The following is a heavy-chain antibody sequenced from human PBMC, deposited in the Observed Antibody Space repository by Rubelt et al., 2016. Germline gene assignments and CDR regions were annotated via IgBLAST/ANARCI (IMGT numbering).Heavy chain of an antibody. CDR2: IYSGGST. CDR1: GFTFSSYS. J-gene: IGHJ6*02. V-gene: IGHV3-23*03. Sequence: EVQLVESGGGLVQPGGSLRLSCAASGFTFSSYSMNWVRQAPGKGLEWVSVIYSGGSTYYADSVKGRFTISRDNSKTTLYLQMNSLRAEDTAVYYCAKDQFCCSTPQKNYYGMDVWGQGTTVTVSS. CDR3: AKDQFCCSTPQKNYYGMDV. D-gene: IGHD2-2*01.